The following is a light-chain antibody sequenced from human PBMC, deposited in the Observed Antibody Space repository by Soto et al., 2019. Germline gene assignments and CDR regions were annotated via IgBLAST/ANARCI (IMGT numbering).Light chain of an antibody. CDR2: GAS. J-gene: IGKJ3*01. CDR1: QTVSSNN. CDR3: HQYGSSPFT. V-gene: IGKV3-20*01. Sequence: DIVLTQSPGTLSLSPGERATLSCRASQTVSSNNLAWYQQKRGQAPRLHIYGASSRAAAIPARFGGSGSGTAFTLIISGLAPEDFAVYYCHQYGSSPFTFGHGTAVDIK.